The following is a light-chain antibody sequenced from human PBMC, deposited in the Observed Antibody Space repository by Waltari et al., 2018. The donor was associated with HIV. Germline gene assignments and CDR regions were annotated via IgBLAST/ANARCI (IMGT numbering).Light chain of an antibody. J-gene: IGKJ1*01. CDR1: QSVSSY. V-gene: IGKV3-11*01. CDR3: QQRSNWPPWT. CDR2: DAS. Sequence: ELVLTQSPATLSWSPGERATLSCRASQSVSSYLAWYQQKPGQAPRLHIYDASNRATGIPARFSGSGSGTDFPLTISSLGPEDFAVYYCQQRSNWPPWTFGQGTKVEIK.